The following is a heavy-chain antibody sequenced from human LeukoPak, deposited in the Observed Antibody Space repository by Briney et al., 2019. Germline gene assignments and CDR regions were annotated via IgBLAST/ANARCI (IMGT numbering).Heavy chain of an antibody. CDR2: INHSGST. CDR3: ARGGIAAAGTPENWFDP. Sequence: SETLSLTCAVYGGSFSGYYWSWIRQPPGKGLEWIGEINHSGSTNYTPSLKSRVTISVDTSKNQFSLKLSSVTAADTAVYYCARGGIAAAGTPENWFDPWGQGTLVTVSS. J-gene: IGHJ5*02. V-gene: IGHV4-34*01. CDR1: GGSFSGYY. D-gene: IGHD6-13*01.